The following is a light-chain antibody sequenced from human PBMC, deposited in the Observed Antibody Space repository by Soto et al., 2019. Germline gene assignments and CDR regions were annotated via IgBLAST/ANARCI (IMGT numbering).Light chain of an antibody. CDR1: GSDVGGSNY. Sequence: QSALTQPRSVSGSPGQSVTISCTGTGSDVGGSNYVSWYQQHPGKVPKLIIYDVTMRPSGVPGRFSGSKSGNTASLTISGLQADDEADYYCTSFTTSSSLVFGGGTKLTVL. CDR2: DVT. V-gene: IGLV2-11*01. J-gene: IGLJ2*01. CDR3: TSFTTSSSLV.